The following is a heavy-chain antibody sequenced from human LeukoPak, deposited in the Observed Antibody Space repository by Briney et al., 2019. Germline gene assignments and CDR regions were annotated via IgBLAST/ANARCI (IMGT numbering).Heavy chain of an antibody. D-gene: IGHD3-22*01. V-gene: IGHV4-4*08. Sequence: SETLSLTCTVSGGSISRHYWNWIRQPPGKGLEWIGYISESGSTNYNPSLKSRVSMSIDLSKNQFSLKVNSVTAADTAVYYCASGGHHYDSSGFHWFDPWGQGAPVTVSS. J-gene: IGHJ5*02. CDR2: ISESGST. CDR3: ASGGHHYDSSGFHWFDP. CDR1: GGSISRHY.